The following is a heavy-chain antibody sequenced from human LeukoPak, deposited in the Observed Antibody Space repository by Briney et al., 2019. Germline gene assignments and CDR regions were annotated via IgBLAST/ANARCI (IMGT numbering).Heavy chain of an antibody. CDR1: GFTFSNNG. D-gene: IGHD3-16*01. V-gene: IGHV3-30*02. CDR2: ISYDGSDK. Sequence: GGSLRLSCAASGFTFSNNGMHWVRQAPGKGLEWVAFISYDGSDKYYADSVKGRFTISRDISKNTLYLQMNSLKHEDTAVYYCAKEGPVYGLDYWGQGTLVTVSS. J-gene: IGHJ4*02. CDR3: AKEGPVYGLDY.